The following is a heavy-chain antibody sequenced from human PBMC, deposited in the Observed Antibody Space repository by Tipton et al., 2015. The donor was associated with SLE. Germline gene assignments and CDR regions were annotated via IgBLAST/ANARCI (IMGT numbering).Heavy chain of an antibody. CDR2: INPNSGGT. CDR3: ARALEYSSLTGSFDY. D-gene: IGHD6-6*01. V-gene: IGHV1-2*02. CDR1: GYTFTGYY. Sequence: QSGPEVKKPGASVKVSCKASGYTFTGYYMHWVRQAPGQGLEWMGWINPNSGGTNYAQKFQGRVTMTRDTSISTAYMELSRLRSDDRAVYYCARALEYSSLTGSFDYWGQGTLGPVSS. J-gene: IGHJ4*02.